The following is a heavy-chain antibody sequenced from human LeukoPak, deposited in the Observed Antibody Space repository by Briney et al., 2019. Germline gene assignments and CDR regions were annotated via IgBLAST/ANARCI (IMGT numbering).Heavy chain of an antibody. CDR2: ISPTGSTT. CDR3: ARGPNSNWSGLDF. J-gene: IGHJ4*02. V-gene: IGHV3-74*01. Sequence: PGGSLRLSCAASGFTFSSYAMSWVRQAPGKGRVWVSRISPTGSTTSYADSVTGRFTATRDNAKNTLYLQVNNLRAEDTAVYYCARGPNSNWSGLDFWGQGTLLTVSS. CDR1: GFTFSSYA. D-gene: IGHD6-6*01.